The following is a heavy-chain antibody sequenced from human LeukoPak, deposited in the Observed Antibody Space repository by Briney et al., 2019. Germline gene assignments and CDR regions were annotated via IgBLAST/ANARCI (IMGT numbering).Heavy chain of an antibody. Sequence: SETLSLTCTVSGGSISSSSYYWGWIRQPPGKGLEWIGSIYYSGSTYYNPSLKSRVTISVDTSKNQFSLKLSSVTAADTAVYYCARQGCSSTSCVGGFDYWGQGTLVTVSS. CDR3: ARQGCSSTSCVGGFDY. J-gene: IGHJ4*02. D-gene: IGHD2-2*01. V-gene: IGHV4-39*01. CDR2: IYYSGST. CDR1: GGSISSSSYY.